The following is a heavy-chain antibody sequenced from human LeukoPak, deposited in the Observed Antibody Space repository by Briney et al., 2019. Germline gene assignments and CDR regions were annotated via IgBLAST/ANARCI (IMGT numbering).Heavy chain of an antibody. Sequence: SCKASGGTFSSYAMHWVRQAPGKGLEWVAVISYDGSNKYYADSVKGRFTISRDNSKNTLYLQMNNLRAEDTAAYYCARDEVRGDKGYFDYWGQGTLVTVSS. D-gene: IGHD3-10*01. CDR2: ISYDGSNK. CDR1: GGTFSSYA. J-gene: IGHJ4*02. V-gene: IGHV3-30*04. CDR3: ARDEVRGDKGYFDY.